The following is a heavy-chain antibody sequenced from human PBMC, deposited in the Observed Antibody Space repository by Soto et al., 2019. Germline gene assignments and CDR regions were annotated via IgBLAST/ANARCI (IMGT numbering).Heavy chain of an antibody. Sequence: SETLSLTCAVSGGYIFSGGYSLSCIRQPPGKGLEWIGTAYPRGSTYYDPSPKSRVTISLDLSKNQFSLNLNSVTAADTAVYYCARVAGSGWYDAWGQGTLVTVSS. D-gene: IGHD6-19*01. CDR2: AYPRGST. J-gene: IGHJ5*02. V-gene: IGHV4-30-2*01. CDR1: GGYIFSGGYS. CDR3: ARVAGSGWYDA.